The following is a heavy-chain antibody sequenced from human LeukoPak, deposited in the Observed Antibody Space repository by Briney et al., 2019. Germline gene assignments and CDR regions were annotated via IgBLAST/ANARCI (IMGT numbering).Heavy chain of an antibody. V-gene: IGHV3-30*18. J-gene: IGHJ3*02. CDR3: AKDGYDGLAFDI. Sequence: GRSLRLSCAASGFTFSSYGMHWVRQAPGKGLEWVAVISYDGSNKYYADSVKGRFTISRDNSKNTLYLQMNSLRAEDTAVYYCAKDGYDGLAFDIWGQGTMVTVSS. D-gene: IGHD3-16*01. CDR2: ISYDGSNK. CDR1: GFTFSSYG.